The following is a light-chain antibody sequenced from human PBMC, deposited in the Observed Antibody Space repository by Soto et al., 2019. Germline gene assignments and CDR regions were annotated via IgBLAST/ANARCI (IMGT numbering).Light chain of an antibody. CDR3: PQYYSYPVT. CDR1: QGISSY. Sequence: AIRMTQSPSSLSASTGDRVTITCRASQGISSYLAWYQQKPGKAPKVLSYAASTLQSGVPSRFSGSGSGTDFTLTISCLQSEDFATYYCPQYYSYPVTFGPGPKVDIK. J-gene: IGKJ3*01. CDR2: AAS. V-gene: IGKV1-8*01.